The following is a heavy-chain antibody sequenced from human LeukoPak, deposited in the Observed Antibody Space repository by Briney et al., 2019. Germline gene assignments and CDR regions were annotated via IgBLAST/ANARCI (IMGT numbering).Heavy chain of an antibody. J-gene: IGHJ6*03. CDR1: GFSVSTNY. CDR3: AKDGGGYYPSYYYYMDV. CDR2: IYSGGST. D-gene: IGHD3-22*01. Sequence: GGSLRLSCAASGFSVSTNYMNWVRQAPGKGLDWVSVIYSGGSTYYADSVKGRFTISRDNSKNTLYLQMNSLRAEDTAVYYCAKDGGGYYPSYYYYMDVWGKGTTVTISS. V-gene: IGHV3-53*05.